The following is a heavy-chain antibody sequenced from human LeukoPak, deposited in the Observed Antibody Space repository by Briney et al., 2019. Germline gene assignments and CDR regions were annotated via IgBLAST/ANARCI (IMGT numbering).Heavy chain of an antibody. CDR2: INPNSGGT. CDR3: ARGMATILPHFDY. CDR1: GGTFSSYA. V-gene: IGHV1-2*02. Sequence: ASVKVSCRASGGTFSSYAISWVRQAPGQGLEWMGWINPNSGGTNYAQKFQGRVTMTRDTSISTAYMELSRLRSDDTAVYYCARGMATILPHFDYWGQGTLVTVSS. J-gene: IGHJ4*02. D-gene: IGHD5-24*01.